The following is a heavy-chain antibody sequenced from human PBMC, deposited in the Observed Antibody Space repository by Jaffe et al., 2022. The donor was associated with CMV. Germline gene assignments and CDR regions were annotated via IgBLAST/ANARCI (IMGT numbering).Heavy chain of an antibody. V-gene: IGHV3-21*01. J-gene: IGHJ4*02. D-gene: IGHD3-3*01. CDR2: ISSSGKYI. CDR1: GFTFSSYN. CDR3: ASLIDYDFWSGYFKY. Sequence: DVQLVESGGGLVKPGGSLRLSCVASGFTFSSYNMNWVRQTPGKGLEWVSSISSSGKYISYADSVKGRFTISRDNAGKSLFLQMNSLRAEDTAVYYCASLIDYDFWSGYFKYWGQGTLVTVSS.